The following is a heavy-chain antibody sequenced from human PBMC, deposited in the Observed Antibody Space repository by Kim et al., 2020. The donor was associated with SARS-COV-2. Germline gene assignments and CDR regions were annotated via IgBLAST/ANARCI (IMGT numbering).Heavy chain of an antibody. CDR2: IWYDGSNK. J-gene: IGHJ4*02. CDR1: GFTFSSYG. D-gene: IGHD6-19*01. CDR3: AREGGTKGYSSGWCPPVDY. V-gene: IGHV3-33*01. Sequence: GGSLRLSCAASGFTFSSYGMHWVRQAPGKGLEWVAVIWYDGSNKYYADSVKGRFTISRDNSKNTLYLQMNSLRAEDTAVYYCAREGGTKGYSSGWCPPVDYWGQGTLVTVSS.